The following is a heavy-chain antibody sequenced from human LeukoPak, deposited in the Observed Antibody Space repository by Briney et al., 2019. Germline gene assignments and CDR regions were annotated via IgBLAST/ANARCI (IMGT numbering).Heavy chain of an antibody. CDR2: TFYRSKWYY. CDR3: TRENTLVRGTRNPFDY. CDR1: GDSVSSNDAA. D-gene: IGHD3-10*01. Sequence: SQTLSLTCAISGDSVSSNDAAWNWIRQSPSRGLEWQGRTFYRSKWYYDSAVSVKSRININPDPSKNQFSLQLNSVTPEDTAVYYCTRENTLVRGTRNPFDYWGRGTLVTVSS. V-gene: IGHV6-1*01. J-gene: IGHJ4*02.